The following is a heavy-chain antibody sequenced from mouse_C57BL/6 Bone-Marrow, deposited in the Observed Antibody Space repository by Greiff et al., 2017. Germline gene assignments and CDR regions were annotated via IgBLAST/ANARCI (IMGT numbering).Heavy chain of an antibody. J-gene: IGHJ2*01. CDR2: IDPENGDT. CDR3: TVYYDYDDEGDY. D-gene: IGHD2-4*01. Sequence: EVQLQQSGAELVRPGASVKLSCTASGFNIKDDYMNWVKQRPEQGLEWIGWIDPENGDTEYASKFQGKATITADTSSNTAYLQLSSLTSEDTAVYYCTVYYDYDDEGDYWGQGTTLTVSS. V-gene: IGHV14-4*01. CDR1: GFNIKDDY.